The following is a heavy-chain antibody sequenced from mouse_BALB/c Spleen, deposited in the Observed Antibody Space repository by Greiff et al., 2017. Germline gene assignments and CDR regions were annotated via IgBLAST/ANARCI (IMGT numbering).Heavy chain of an antibody. CDR1: GFSLTSYG. CDR2: IWAGGST. V-gene: IGHV2-9*02. CDR3: ARDHYGYDGYFDV. D-gene: IGHD2-2*01. J-gene: IGHJ1*01. Sequence: VQGVESGPGLVAPSQSLSITCTVSGFSLTSYGVHWVRQPPGKGLEWLGVIWAGGSTNYNSALMSRLSISKDNSKSQVFLKMTSLQTDDTAMYYCARDHYGYDGYFDVWGAGTTVTVSS.